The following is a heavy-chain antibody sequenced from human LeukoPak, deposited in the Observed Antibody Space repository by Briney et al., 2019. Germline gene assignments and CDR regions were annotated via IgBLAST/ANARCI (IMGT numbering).Heavy chain of an antibody. Sequence: SETLSLTCAVYGGSFSGYYWSWIRQPPGKGLEWIGEINHSGSTNYNPSLKSRVTISVDTSKSQFSLKLSSVTAADTAVYYCARAVAGTGGGYYFDYWGQGTLVTVSS. CDR1: GGSFSGYY. J-gene: IGHJ4*02. CDR3: ARAVAGTGGGYYFDY. V-gene: IGHV4-34*01. CDR2: INHSGST. D-gene: IGHD6-19*01.